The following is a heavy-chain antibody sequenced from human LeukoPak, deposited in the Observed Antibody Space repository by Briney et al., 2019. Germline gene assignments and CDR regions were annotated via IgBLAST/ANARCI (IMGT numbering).Heavy chain of an antibody. V-gene: IGHV4-59*01. CDR1: GGSISSYY. D-gene: IGHD7-27*01. Sequence: AETLSLTCTVSGGSISSYYWSWIRQPPGKGLEWIWYIYYSGSTNYTPSLKSRVTISVDTSKNQFYLKLSSVTAADTAVYYCARDGLGQSWGWDYYYGMDVWGQGTRVTVSS. J-gene: IGHJ6*02. CDR2: IYYSGST. CDR3: ARDGLGQSWGWDYYYGMDV.